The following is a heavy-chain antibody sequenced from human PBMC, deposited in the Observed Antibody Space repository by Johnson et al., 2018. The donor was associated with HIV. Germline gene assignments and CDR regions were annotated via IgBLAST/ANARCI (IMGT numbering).Heavy chain of an antibody. CDR2: ISSSGSAI. CDR1: GFTFSDYY. V-gene: IGHV3-11*04. J-gene: IGHJ3*02. D-gene: IGHD5-24*01. CDR3: AREMAWEDAFDI. Sequence: QVQLVESGGGVVRPGGSLRLSCAASGFTFSDYYMNWIRQAPGKGLEWVSYISSSGSAIKYADSVKGRFTISRDNAKTSLFLQMRSLRPEDTAVYFCAREMAWEDAFDIWGQGTMVTVSS.